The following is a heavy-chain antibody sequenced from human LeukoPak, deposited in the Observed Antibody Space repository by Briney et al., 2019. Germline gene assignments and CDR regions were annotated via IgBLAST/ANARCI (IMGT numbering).Heavy chain of an antibody. D-gene: IGHD6-19*01. V-gene: IGHV1-2*02. J-gene: IGHJ4*02. CDR2: INPNSGGT. CDR1: GYTFTGYY. Sequence: ASVKVSRKSSGYTFTGYYMHWVRQAPGQGLEWMGWINPNSGGTNYAQKYQGRVTMTRDTSISTAYMELSRLRSDDTDVYYCARDRSSGWYYFDYWGQGTLVTVSS. CDR3: ARDRSSGWYYFDY.